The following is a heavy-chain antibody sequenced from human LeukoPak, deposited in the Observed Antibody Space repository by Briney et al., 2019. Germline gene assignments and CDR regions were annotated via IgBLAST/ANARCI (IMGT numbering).Heavy chain of an antibody. CDR2: ISYDGSNK. CDR3: AGDHHLDY. V-gene: IGHV3-30-3*01. D-gene: IGHD1-14*01. CDR1: GFTFSSYA. J-gene: IGHJ4*02. Sequence: GRSLRLSCAASGFTFSSYAMHWVRQAPGKGLEWVAVISYDGSNKYYADSVKGRFTISRDNSKNTLYLQMNSLRAEDTAVYYCAGDHHLDYWGQGTLVTVSS.